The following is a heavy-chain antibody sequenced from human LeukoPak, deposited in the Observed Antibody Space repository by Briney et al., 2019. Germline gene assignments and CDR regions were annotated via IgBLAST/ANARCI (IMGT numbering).Heavy chain of an antibody. Sequence: SETLSLTCAVYGGSFSGYYWSWIRQPPGKGLEWIGEINHSGSTNYNPSLKSRVTISVDTSKNQFSLKLSSVTAADMAVYYCARGRTLWFGELLPNWFDPWGQGTLVTVSS. V-gene: IGHV4-34*01. J-gene: IGHJ5*02. CDR1: GGSFSGYY. CDR3: ARGRTLWFGELLPNWFDP. D-gene: IGHD3-10*01. CDR2: INHSGST.